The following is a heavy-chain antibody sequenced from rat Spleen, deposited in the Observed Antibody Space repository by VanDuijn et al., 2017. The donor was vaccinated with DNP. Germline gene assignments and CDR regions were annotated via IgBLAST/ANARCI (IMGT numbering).Heavy chain of an antibody. CDR1: GFSLTSYT. CDR2: ISSGGST. Sequence: QVQLKESGPGLVQPSQTLSLTCIVSGFSLTSYTVTWVRQPPGRVLEWIAAISSGGSTYYNSALKSRLSISRDTSKSQVFLKMNSLQTEDTAMYFCASGTTTWFAYWGQGTLVTVSS. D-gene: IGHD1-10*01. V-gene: IGHV2-6*01. J-gene: IGHJ3*01. CDR3: ASGTTTWFAY.